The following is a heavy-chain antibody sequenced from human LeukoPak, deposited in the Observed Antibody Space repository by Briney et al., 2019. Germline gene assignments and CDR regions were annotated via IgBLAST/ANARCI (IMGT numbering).Heavy chain of an antibody. CDR2: IKQGGSEK. V-gene: IGHV3-7*01. J-gene: IGHJ4*02. CDR1: GFTFSSYW. D-gene: IGHD5-24*01. CDR3: ARDRSRATLDY. Sequence: GGSLRLSCAASGFTFSSYWMSWVRRAPGKGLEWVANIKQGGSEKYYVDSVKGRFTISRDNAKNSLYLQMNGLRAEDTAVYYCARDRSRATLDYWGQGTLVTVSS.